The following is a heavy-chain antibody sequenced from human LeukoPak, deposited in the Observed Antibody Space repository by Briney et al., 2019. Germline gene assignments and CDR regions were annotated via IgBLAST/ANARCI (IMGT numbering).Heavy chain of an antibody. CDR2: IYYSGST. CDR3: ARAVRYYGSGSYDAFDI. CDR1: GGSLSRYY. J-gene: IGHJ3*02. D-gene: IGHD3-10*01. V-gene: IGHV4-59*08. Sequence: SETLSLTCSVSGGSLSRYYWSWIRQPPGKGLEWIGYIYYSGSTNYNPSLKSRVTISVDTSKNQFSLKLSSVTAADTAVYYCARAVRYYGSGSYDAFDIWGQGTMVTVSS.